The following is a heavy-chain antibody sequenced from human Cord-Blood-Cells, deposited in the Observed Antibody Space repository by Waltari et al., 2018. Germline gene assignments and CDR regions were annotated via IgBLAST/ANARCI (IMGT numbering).Heavy chain of an antibody. CDR2: MNHSGST. Sequence: QVQLQQWGAGLLKPSETLSLTCAVYGGSFSGYYWSWIRQPPGKGLEWFGEMNHSGSTNDTPSLKIRVTISVDTSKNQFSLKLGSVTAAYTAVYYCARSPFSSSWYFDYWGQGTLVTVSS. V-gene: IGHV4-34*01. J-gene: IGHJ4*02. D-gene: IGHD6-13*01. CDR3: ARSPFSSSWYFDY. CDR1: GGSFSGYY.